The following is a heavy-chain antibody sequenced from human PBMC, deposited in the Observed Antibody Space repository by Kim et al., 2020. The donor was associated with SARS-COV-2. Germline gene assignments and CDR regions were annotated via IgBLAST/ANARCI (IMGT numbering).Heavy chain of an antibody. CDR1: GYTFINYV. D-gene: IGHD2-21*02. CDR2: IYPGDGST. Sequence: ASVKVSCKASGYTFINYVMHWVRQAPGQGLEWVGRIYPGDGSTHYAQKFLGRVTMTWDTSTSTVYTELSSLRSEDTAVYYCARERGGDCYFDYWGQGTLVTVSS. V-gene: IGHV1-46*01. CDR3: ARERGGDCYFDY. J-gene: IGHJ4*02.